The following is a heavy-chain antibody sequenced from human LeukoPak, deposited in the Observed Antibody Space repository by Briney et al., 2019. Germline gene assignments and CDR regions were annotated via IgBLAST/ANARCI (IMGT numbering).Heavy chain of an antibody. J-gene: IGHJ4*02. CDR2: INPSGGST. CDR3: ARDHGMVAKGVQYYFDY. D-gene: IGHD5-12*01. CDR1: GYTFTSYY. Sequence: ASVKVSCKASGYTFTSYYMHWVRQAPGQGLEWMGIINPSGGSTSYAQKFQGRVTMTRDTSTSTVCMELSSLRSEDTAVYYCARDHGMVAKGVQYYFDYWGQGTLVTVSS. V-gene: IGHV1-46*01.